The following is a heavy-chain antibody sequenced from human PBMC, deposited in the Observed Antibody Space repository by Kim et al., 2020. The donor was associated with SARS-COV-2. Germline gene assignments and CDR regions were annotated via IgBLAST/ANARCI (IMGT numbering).Heavy chain of an antibody. Sequence: GGSLRLSCAASGFTFSTDGMSWVRQAPGGGLQWVSHITAAGYSTYYADSVKGRFTISRDNSKNTVFLQMNSLRVEDTAIYHCARARPTSYYGSGSYFDSWGQGTLVTGSS. D-gene: IGHD3-10*01. V-gene: IGHV3-23*01. CDR2: ITAAGYST. CDR3: ARARPTSYYGSGSYFDS. CDR1: GFTFSTDG. J-gene: IGHJ4*02.